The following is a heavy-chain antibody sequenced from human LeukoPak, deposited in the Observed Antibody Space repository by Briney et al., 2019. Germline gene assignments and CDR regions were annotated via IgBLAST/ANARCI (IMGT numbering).Heavy chain of an antibody. CDR3: AKLGSYHDCSGYYRDFDY. CDR1: GFTFSSYA. J-gene: IGHJ4*02. V-gene: IGHV3-23*01. CDR2: ISGSGGST. Sequence: GGSLRLSCAASGFTFSSYAMSWVRQAPGKGLEWVSAISGSGGSTYYADSVKGRFTISRDNSKNTLYLQMNSLRAEDTAVYYCAKLGSYHDCSGYYRDFDYWGQGTLVTVSS. D-gene: IGHD3-22*01.